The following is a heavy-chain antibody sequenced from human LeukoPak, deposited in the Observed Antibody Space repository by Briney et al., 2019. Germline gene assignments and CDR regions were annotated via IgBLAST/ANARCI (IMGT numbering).Heavy chain of an antibody. CDR1: GFTFSSYG. D-gene: IGHD3-3*01. J-gene: IGHJ4*02. CDR3: AKDLRIFGVVPPGY. CDR2: IRYDGSNK. V-gene: IGHV3-30*02. Sequence: PGRSLRLSRAASGFTFSSYGMHWVRQAPGKGLEWVAFIRYDGSNKYYADSVKGRFTISRDNSKNTLYLQMNSLRAEDTAVYYCAKDLRIFGVVPPGYWGQGTLVTVSS.